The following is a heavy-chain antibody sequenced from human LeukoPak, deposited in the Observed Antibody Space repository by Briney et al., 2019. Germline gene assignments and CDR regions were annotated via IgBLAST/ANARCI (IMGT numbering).Heavy chain of an antibody. D-gene: IGHD6-13*01. CDR2: IYYSGST. Sequence: SETLSLTCAVYGGSFSGYYWSWIRQPPGKGLEWIGYIYYSGSTNYNPSLKSRVTISVDTSKNQFSLKLSSVTAADTAVYYCARGSSWYVHYFDYWGQGTLVTVSS. CDR1: GGSFSGYY. V-gene: IGHV4-59*01. J-gene: IGHJ4*02. CDR3: ARGSSWYVHYFDY.